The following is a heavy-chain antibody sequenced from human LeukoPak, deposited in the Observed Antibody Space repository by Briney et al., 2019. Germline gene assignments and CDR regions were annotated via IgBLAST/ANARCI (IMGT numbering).Heavy chain of an antibody. J-gene: IGHJ4*02. CDR2: IYYSGST. D-gene: IGHD3-22*01. CDR1: GGSISSSSYY. CDR3: ARTATYYYDSSGYYPSGGYFDY. Sequence: PPETLSLTCTVSGGSISSSSYYWGWIRQPPGKGLEWIGSIYYSGSTYYNPSLKSRVTISVDTSKNQFSLKLSSVTAADTAVYYCARTATYYYDSSGYYPSGGYFDYWGQGTLVTVSS. V-gene: IGHV4-39*01.